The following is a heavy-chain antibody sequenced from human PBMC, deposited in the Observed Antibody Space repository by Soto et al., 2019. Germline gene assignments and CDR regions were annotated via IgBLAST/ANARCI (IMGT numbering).Heavy chain of an antibody. J-gene: IGHJ4*02. CDR3: TRVRSGDYGSFDS. CDR1: GFTFTNYW. CDR2: INSDGSST. Sequence: EVQLVESGGGLVQPGGSLRLSCAASGFTFTNYWMHWVRQAPGKGLVWVSRINSDGSSTSYADSVKGRFTISRDSAKNTLYLQMNSLRDEDTAVYYCTRVRSGDYGSFDSWGQGTLVAVSS. V-gene: IGHV3-74*01. D-gene: IGHD2-21*01.